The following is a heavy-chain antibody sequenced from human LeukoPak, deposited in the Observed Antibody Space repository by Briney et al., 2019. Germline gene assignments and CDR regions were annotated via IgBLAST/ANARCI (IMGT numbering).Heavy chain of an antibody. CDR1: GGSISSSSYY. CDR3: ARLSLLNIVVVPAASSVDYFDY. D-gene: IGHD2-2*01. V-gene: IGHV4-39*01. CDR2: IYYSGST. Sequence: SETLSLTCTVSGGSISSSSYYWGWIRQPPGKGLEWIGSIYYSGSTYYNPSLKSRVTISVDTSKNQFSLKLSSVTAADTAVYYCARLSLLNIVVVPAASSVDYFDYWGQGTLVTVSS. J-gene: IGHJ4*02.